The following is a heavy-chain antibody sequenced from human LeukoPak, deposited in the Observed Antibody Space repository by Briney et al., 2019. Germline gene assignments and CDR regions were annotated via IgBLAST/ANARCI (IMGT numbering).Heavy chain of an antibody. CDR3: ARDNKLRYATYGMDV. D-gene: IGHD3-9*01. Sequence: PGGSLRLSCAVSGFTVSDYYISWIRQAPGKGLEWVSYISSSSSYTNYADSVKGRFTISRDNANNSLYLQMTSLRAEDTAVYYCARDNKLRYATYGMDVWGQGTTVTVS. J-gene: IGHJ6*02. CDR1: GFTVSDYY. V-gene: IGHV3-11*06. CDR2: ISSSSSYT.